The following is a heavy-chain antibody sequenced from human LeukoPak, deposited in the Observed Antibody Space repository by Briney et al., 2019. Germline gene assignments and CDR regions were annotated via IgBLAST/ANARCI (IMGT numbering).Heavy chain of an antibody. V-gene: IGHV4-61*01. CDR1: GGSISSSSYY. CDR3: ARGRDHPDY. Sequence: PSETLSLTCTVSGGSISSSSYYWSWIRQPPGKRLEWIGYIYYSESTIDNPSLKSRVTMSVDTSKNQFSLKLSSVTAADTAVYYCARGRDHPDYWGQGTLVTVSS. J-gene: IGHJ4*02. CDR2: IYYSEST. D-gene: IGHD1-14*01.